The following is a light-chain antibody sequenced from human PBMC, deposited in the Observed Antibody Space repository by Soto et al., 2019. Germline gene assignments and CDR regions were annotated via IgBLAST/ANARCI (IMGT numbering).Light chain of an antibody. CDR1: QSVSSSY. V-gene: IGKV3-20*01. CDR3: QQYGSSPWT. Sequence: EIVVTQSPGTLSLSPGERATLSCRASQSVSSSYLAWYQQKPGQAPRLLIYGASSRATGIPDRFSGSGSGTDFTLTISRLEPEDFEVYYCQQYGSSPWTFGQGTKVEIK. CDR2: GAS. J-gene: IGKJ1*01.